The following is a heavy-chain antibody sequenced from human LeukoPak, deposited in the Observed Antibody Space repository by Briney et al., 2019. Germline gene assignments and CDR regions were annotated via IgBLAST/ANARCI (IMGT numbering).Heavy chain of an antibody. J-gene: IGHJ4*02. V-gene: IGHV3-23*01. CDR2: ISGSGGST. Sequence: GGSLRLSCAAPGLTFSSYAMSWVRQAPGKGLEWVSAISGSGGSTYYADSVKGRFTISRDNSKNTLYLQMNSLRAEDTAVYYCAKDRTAMSPFDYWGQGTLVTVSS. CDR1: GLTFSSYA. D-gene: IGHD5-18*01. CDR3: AKDRTAMSPFDY.